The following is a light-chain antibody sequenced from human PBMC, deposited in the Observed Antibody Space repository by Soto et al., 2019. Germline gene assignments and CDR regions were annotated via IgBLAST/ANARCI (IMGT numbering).Light chain of an antibody. CDR1: SGHSTYA. Sequence: QSVLTQSPSASASLGAPVKLTCTLSSGHSTYAIAWHQQQPEKGPRYLMKLNSDGSHSKGDGIPDRFSGSSSGAERYLTISSLQSEDEADYYCQTWGTGIQVIFGGGTKLTVL. V-gene: IGLV4-69*01. CDR3: QTWGTGIQVI. J-gene: IGLJ2*01. CDR2: LNSDGSH.